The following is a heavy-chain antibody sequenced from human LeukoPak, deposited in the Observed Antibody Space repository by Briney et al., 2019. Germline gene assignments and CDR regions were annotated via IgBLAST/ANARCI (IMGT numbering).Heavy chain of an antibody. D-gene: IGHD4-17*01. Sequence: SQTLSLTCTVSGGSISSGGYYWSWLRQHPGKGLEWIGYIYYSGSTYYNPSLKSRVTISVDTSKNQFSLKLSSVTAADTAVYYCARGALSTTVTATNYYYYGMDVWGQGTTVTVSS. CDR2: IYYSGST. V-gene: IGHV4-31*03. J-gene: IGHJ6*02. CDR1: GGSISSGGYY. CDR3: ARGALSTTVTATNYYYYGMDV.